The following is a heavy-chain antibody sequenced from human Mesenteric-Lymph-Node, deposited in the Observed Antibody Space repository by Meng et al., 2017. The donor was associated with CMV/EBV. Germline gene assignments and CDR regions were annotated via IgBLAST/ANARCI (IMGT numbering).Heavy chain of an antibody. CDR2: ISSSGSTI. CDR1: GFTFSSYS. CDR3: AKDGDIVVVVAAT. D-gene: IGHD2-15*01. V-gene: IGHV3-48*04. Sequence: GESLKISCAASGFTFSSYSLNWVRQAPGKGLEWLSYISSSGSTIYYADSVKGRFTISRDNAKNSLYLQMNSLRADDTAVYYCAKDGDIVVVVAATWGQGTLVTVSS. J-gene: IGHJ5*02.